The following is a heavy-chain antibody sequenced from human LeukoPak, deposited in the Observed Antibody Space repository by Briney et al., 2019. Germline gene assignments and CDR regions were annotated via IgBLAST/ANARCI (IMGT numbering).Heavy chain of an antibody. V-gene: IGHV1-2*02. CDR3: ARAYDGSGNLDY. CDR1: GYTFTAYY. J-gene: IGHJ4*02. D-gene: IGHD3-22*01. Sequence: ASVKVSCKASGYTFTAYYIHWVRQAPGQGLEWMGWINANSGGTDYAQKFQGRVTMTRDTSLTTAYMELGRLKSDDTAVYYCARAYDGSGNLDYWGQGTLVTVSS. CDR2: INANSGGT.